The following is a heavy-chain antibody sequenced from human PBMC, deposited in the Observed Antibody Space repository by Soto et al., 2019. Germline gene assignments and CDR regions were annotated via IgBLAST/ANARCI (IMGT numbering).Heavy chain of an antibody. CDR3: ATYSSLDY. Sequence: EVQLVETGGGLIQPGGSLRLSCAASGFTVSNNYMSWVRQAPGKGLEWVSLIYSGGSTYYADSVEGRFTFSRDNSKNTQYLNMNSLSAEDTAVYYCATYSSLDYWGQGTLVTVSS. CDR2: IYSGGST. V-gene: IGHV3-53*02. D-gene: IGHD6-13*01. CDR1: GFTVSNNY. J-gene: IGHJ4*02.